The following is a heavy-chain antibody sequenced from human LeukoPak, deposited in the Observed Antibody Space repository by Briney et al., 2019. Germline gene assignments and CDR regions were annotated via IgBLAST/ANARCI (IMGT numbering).Heavy chain of an antibody. J-gene: IGHJ4*02. Sequence: SETLSLTCTVSGGSISSSSYYWGWIRQPPGKGLEWIGSIYYSGSTYYNPSLKSRVTISVDTSKNQFSLKLTSVTAADTAVYYCARGMTTVTTADYWGQGTLVTVSS. CDR3: ARGMTTVTTADY. CDR2: IYYSGST. CDR1: GGSISSSSYY. V-gene: IGHV4-39*01. D-gene: IGHD4-11*01.